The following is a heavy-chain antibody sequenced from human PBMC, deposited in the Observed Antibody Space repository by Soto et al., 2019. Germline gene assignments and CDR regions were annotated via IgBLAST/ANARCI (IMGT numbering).Heavy chain of an antibody. V-gene: IGHV4-34*01. J-gene: IGHJ2*01. D-gene: IGHD3-9*01. Sequence: QVQLQQWGAGPLRPLETLSLTCGVSGGSFSGYYWAWIRQSPGKGLEWIGEINDRGSINYNPSLKSRVTISVDKSKNHSSLSLRSVTAADTAVYYCARESHDILTGPPWVWYFDLWGRGTLVTVSS. CDR1: GGSFSGYY. CDR2: INDRGSI. CDR3: ARESHDILTGPPWVWYFDL.